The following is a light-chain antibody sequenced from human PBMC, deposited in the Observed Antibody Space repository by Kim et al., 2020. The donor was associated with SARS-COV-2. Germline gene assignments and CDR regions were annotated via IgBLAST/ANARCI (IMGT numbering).Light chain of an antibody. Sequence: SASVGDSVTITCRASQSVNNLLAWYQQKPGKGPKLLIYKVTILESGVPSRFSGSRSGTDFTLTITNLQPDDFATYYCQQYTSFSSTFGQGTKLEI. V-gene: IGKV1-5*03. CDR1: QSVNNL. CDR2: KVT. J-gene: IGKJ2*01. CDR3: QQYTSFSST.